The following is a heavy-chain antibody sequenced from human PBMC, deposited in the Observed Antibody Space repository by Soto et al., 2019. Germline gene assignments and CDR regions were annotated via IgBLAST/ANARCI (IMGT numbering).Heavy chain of an antibody. CDR3: ASTKGSSSSEFDY. CDR1: GGSISSGGYS. J-gene: IGHJ4*02. D-gene: IGHD6-6*01. V-gene: IGHV4-30-2*01. Sequence: PSETLSLTCAVSGGSISSGGYSWSWIRQPPGKGLEWIGYIYHSGSTYYNPSLKSRVTISVDRSKNQFSLKLSSVTAADTAVYYCASTKGSSSSEFDYWGQGTLVTV. CDR2: IYHSGST.